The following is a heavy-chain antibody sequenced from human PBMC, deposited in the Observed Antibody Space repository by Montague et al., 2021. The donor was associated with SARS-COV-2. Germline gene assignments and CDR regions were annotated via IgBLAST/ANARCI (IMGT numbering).Heavy chain of an antibody. Sequence: SETRSLTCTVSGGSISSSSYYWGWIRQPPGKGLEWIGSIYYSGSTYYNPSLKSRVTISVDTSKNQFPLKLSSVTAADTAVYYCARFPTSYYYDSKAAPATPDAFDIWGRGTMVTVSS. CDR3: ARFPTSYYYDSKAAPATPDAFDI. J-gene: IGHJ3*02. CDR2: IYYSGST. CDR1: GGSISSSSYY. D-gene: IGHD3-22*01. V-gene: IGHV4-39*01.